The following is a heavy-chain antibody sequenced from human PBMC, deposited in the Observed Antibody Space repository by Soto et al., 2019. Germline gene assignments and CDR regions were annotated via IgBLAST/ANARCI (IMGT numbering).Heavy chain of an antibody. CDR1: GGSISSDY. CDR2: IDYTGST. Sequence: QVQLQESGPGLVKPSETLSLTCTVSGGSISSDYWSWIRQPPGKGLEWIGYIDYTGSTNHNPSLKSRATISVHTSKNQFSRMLSSVTAADTAVYYCARVHVDYWYFDLWGRGTLVTVSS. J-gene: IGHJ2*01. CDR3: ARVHVDYWYFDL. V-gene: IGHV4-59*13.